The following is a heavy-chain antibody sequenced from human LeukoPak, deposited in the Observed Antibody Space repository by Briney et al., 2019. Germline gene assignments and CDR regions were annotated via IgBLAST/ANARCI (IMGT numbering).Heavy chain of an antibody. Sequence: GGSLRLSCAASGFTFSSYAVNWVRQAPGKGLEWVSAISGSGGSTYYADSAKGRFTISRDNSKNTLYLQMNSLRAEDTAVYYCAKEVGATNLRYFDYWGQGTLVTVSS. D-gene: IGHD1-26*01. CDR2: ISGSGGST. J-gene: IGHJ4*02. V-gene: IGHV3-23*01. CDR1: GFTFSSYA. CDR3: AKEVGATNLRYFDY.